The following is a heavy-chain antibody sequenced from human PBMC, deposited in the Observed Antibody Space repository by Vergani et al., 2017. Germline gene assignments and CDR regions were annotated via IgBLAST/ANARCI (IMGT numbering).Heavy chain of an antibody. J-gene: IGHJ3*01. V-gene: IGHV4-61*02. CDR2: ISASGNA. Sequence: QVQLQASGPGRVKPSQTLSLTCTMSGGSISAGYYFWSWIRQPAGKGLEWLGHISASGNASHIPSLKTRDSMSVDTIKNHFTLTVTSVTAADTAIYFCARRSGGYCGCGKVHPLRTAFDVWGHGTVVTVSS. D-gene: IGHD2-15*01. CDR3: ARRSGGYCGCGKVHPLRTAFDV. CDR1: GGSISAGYYF.